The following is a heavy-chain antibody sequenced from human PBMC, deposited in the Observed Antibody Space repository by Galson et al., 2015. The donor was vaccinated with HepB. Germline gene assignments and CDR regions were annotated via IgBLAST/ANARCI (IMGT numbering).Heavy chain of an antibody. D-gene: IGHD3-22*01. Sequence: SLRLSCAGSGFIFSSYAMDWVRQAPGKGLEWVAVISFDGSTQYYADSVKGRFTISRDNSKNTLYLQMNRLRVDDTAVYYCARGGLGYYDSSGYYNWGQGTLVIFSS. V-gene: IGHV3-30-3*01. CDR1: GFIFSSYA. CDR2: ISFDGSTQ. J-gene: IGHJ4*02. CDR3: ARGGLGYYDSSGYYN.